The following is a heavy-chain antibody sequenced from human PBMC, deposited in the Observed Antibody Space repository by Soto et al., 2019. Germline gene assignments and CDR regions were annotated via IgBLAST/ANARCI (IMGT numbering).Heavy chain of an antibody. D-gene: IGHD6-13*01. CDR3: ARELRIAAAGQTKTYGMDV. J-gene: IGHJ6*02. Sequence: QVQLVESGGGVVQPGRSLRLSCAASGFTFSSYAMHWVRQAPGKGLEWVAVISYDGSNKYYADSVKGRFTISRDNSKNTLYLRMNSLRAEDTAVYYCARELRIAAAGQTKTYGMDVWGQGTTVTVSS. V-gene: IGHV3-30-3*01. CDR1: GFTFSSYA. CDR2: ISYDGSNK.